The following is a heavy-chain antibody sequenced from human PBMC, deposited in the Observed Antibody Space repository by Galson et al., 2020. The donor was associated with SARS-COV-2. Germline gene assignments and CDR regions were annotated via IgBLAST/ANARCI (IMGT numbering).Heavy chain of an antibody. CDR3: ARVYYGDKVDS. V-gene: IGHV1-2*02. D-gene: IGHD3-10*01. CDR2: NNPNSGGT. CDR1: GYRFTDYY. J-gene: IGHJ4*02. Sequence: ASATVSCKASGYRFTDYYLHWSRQAPGQWPEWTGLNNPNSGGTISAQKFQGMLTLTTDTSITTAYLQLSSLTSADTAVYYCARVYYGDKVDSWGQGTLVTVS.